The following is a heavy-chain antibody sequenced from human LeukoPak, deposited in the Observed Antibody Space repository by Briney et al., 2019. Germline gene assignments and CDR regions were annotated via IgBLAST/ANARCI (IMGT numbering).Heavy chain of an antibody. CDR3: ARPHISSGWYVY. D-gene: IGHD6-19*01. V-gene: IGHV4-39*01. Sequence: SESLSLTCTVSGGSISSSSYYWGWIRQPPGKGLEWIGSIYYSGSTYYNPSLKCRVTISLDTSKNQFSLKLSSVTAADTAVYYCARPHISSGWYVYWGQGTLVTVSS. CDR2: IYYSGST. J-gene: IGHJ4*02. CDR1: GGSISSSSYY.